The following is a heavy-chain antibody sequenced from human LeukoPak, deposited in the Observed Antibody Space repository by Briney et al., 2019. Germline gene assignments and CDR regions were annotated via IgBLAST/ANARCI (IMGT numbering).Heavy chain of an antibody. CDR1: GFTFSNDG. D-gene: IGHD2-15*01. Sequence: GGSLRLSCAASGFTFSNDGIHWVRQAPGKGLEWVAIIYSDGSKKYYADSVKGRFTIPRDNSKNTLYLEMSSLRAEDTAVYYCAKGLGRNSDYFDYWGQGTLVTVSS. V-gene: IGHV3-30*02. J-gene: IGHJ4*02. CDR3: AKGLGRNSDYFDY. CDR2: IYSDGSKK.